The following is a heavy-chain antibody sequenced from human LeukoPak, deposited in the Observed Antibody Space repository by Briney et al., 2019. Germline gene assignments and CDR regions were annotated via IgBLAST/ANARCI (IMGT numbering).Heavy chain of an antibody. D-gene: IGHD5-18*01. V-gene: IGHV3-21*01. CDR1: GFTFSSYS. Sequence: GGSLRLSYAASGFTFSSYSMNWVRQAPGKGLEWVSSISSSSSYIYYADSVKGRFTISRDNAKNSLYLQMNSLRAEDTAVYYCARAFRGYDTAMVSDYWGQGTLVTVSS. CDR3: ARAFRGYDTAMVSDY. CDR2: ISSSSSYI. J-gene: IGHJ4*02.